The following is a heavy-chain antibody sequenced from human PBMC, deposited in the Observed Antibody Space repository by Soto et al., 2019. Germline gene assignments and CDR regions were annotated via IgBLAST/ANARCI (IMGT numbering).Heavy chain of an antibody. CDR1: GYTFTSYA. Sequence: QVQLVQSGAEVKKPGASVKVSCKASGYTFTSYAMHWVRQAPGQRLEWMGWINAGNGNTKYSQKFQGRDTITRDKSAGTGYMELSSRRYEDTAVYYCARGVVVGAQAVWGQGTLVTVSS. V-gene: IGHV1-3*01. J-gene: IGHJ4*02. D-gene: IGHD1-26*01. CDR3: ARGVVVGAQAV. CDR2: INAGNGNT.